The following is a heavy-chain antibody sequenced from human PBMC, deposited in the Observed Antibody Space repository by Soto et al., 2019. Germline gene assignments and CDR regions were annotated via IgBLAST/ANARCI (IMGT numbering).Heavy chain of an antibody. Sequence: QVQLQESGPGLVKPSQTLSLTCTVSGGSISSGGYYWSWIRQHPGKGLEWIGYIYYSGSTYYNPSHTSRVTISVDTSKNQFSLKLSSVTAADTAVYYCAREIRTRKYFDLWGRGTLVTVSS. D-gene: IGHD2-2*01. V-gene: IGHV4-31*03. J-gene: IGHJ2*01. CDR2: IYYSGST. CDR3: AREIRTRKYFDL. CDR1: GGSISSGGYY.